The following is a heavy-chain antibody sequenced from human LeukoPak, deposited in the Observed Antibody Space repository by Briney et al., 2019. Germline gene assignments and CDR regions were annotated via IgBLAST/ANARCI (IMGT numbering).Heavy chain of an antibody. J-gene: IGHJ4*02. CDR3: ARPAEPTYYYDSSGYPY. CDR1: GGSFSGYY. D-gene: IGHD3-22*01. CDR2: INHSGST. Sequence: SETLSLTCAVYGGSFSGYYWSWIRQPPGKGLEWIGEINHSGSTSYNPSLKSRVTISVDTSKNQFSLKLSSVTAADTAVYYCARPAEPTYYYDSSGYPYWGQGTLVTVSS. V-gene: IGHV4-34*01.